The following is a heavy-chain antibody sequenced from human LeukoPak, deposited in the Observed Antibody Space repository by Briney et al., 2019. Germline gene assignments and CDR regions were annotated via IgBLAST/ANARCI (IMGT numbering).Heavy chain of an antibody. CDR1: GGSISSYF. Sequence: SETLSLTCTVSGGSISSYFWSWIRQPPGKGLEWIGYIYNSGSTNYNPSLKSRVTISVDTSKNQFSLKLTSVTAADKAVYYCASADGSGWYYFDSWGQGTLVTVSS. D-gene: IGHD6-19*01. CDR3: ASADGSGWYYFDS. V-gene: IGHV4-59*01. CDR2: IYNSGST. J-gene: IGHJ4*02.